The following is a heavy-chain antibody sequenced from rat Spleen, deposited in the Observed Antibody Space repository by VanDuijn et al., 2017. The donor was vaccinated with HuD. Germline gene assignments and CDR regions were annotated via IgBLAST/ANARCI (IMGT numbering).Heavy chain of an antibody. V-gene: IGHV5-29*01. D-gene: IGHD1-10*01. Sequence: EVRLVESDGGLVQPGGSLKLSCAASGFTFSDFYMAWVRQAPTKGLECVATISYDDRSTYYRDSVKGRFTISRDNAKRSLYLQMNSLRSEDTATYYCARDNNYKAYWGQGVMVTVSS. J-gene: IGHJ2*01. CDR2: ISYDDRST. CDR1: GFTFSDFY. CDR3: ARDNNYKAY.